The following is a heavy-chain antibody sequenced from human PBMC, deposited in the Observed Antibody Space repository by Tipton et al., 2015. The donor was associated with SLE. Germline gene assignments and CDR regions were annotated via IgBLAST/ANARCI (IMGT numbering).Heavy chain of an antibody. CDR2: ISDDGSYK. CDR1: GFTYTNYG. D-gene: IGHD2-15*01. V-gene: IGHV3-30*03. CDR3: ASEAAGDY. J-gene: IGHJ4*02. Sequence: SLRLSCAAPGFTYTNYGMHWVRQAPGKGLEWVAVISDDGSYKQYADSVKGRFTISRDNTKNTLYLQMDSLRPEDTAVYYCASEAAGDYWGQGTLVIASS.